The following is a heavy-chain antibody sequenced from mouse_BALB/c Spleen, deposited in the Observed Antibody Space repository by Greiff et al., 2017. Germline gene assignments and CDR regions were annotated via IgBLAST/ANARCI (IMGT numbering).Heavy chain of an antibody. D-gene: IGHD1-1*01. Sequence: EVQLQESGPGLVKPSQSLSLTCIVTGYSITGDYAWNWIRQFPGNKLGWRGYISDSGSTSYNPSLKSRISITRDTSKNQFFLQLNSVTTEDTATYYSERGEVGAMDYWGQGTSVTVSS. CDR1: GYSITGDYA. CDR3: ERGEVGAMDY. CDR2: ISDSGST. V-gene: IGHV3-2*02. J-gene: IGHJ4*01.